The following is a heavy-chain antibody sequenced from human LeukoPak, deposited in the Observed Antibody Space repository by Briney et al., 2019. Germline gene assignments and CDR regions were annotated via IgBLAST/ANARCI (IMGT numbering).Heavy chain of an antibody. V-gene: IGHV4-34*01. D-gene: IGHD3-16*02. Sequence: PSETLSLTCAVYGGSFSGYYWTWIRQPPGKGLEWIGEINHSGSTNYNPSLKSRVTISVDTSKKQLSLRLSSVTAADTAVYYCARNVRLGSGELSFAPFKNWFDPWGQGTLVTVSS. J-gene: IGHJ5*02. CDR1: GGSFSGYY. CDR2: INHSGST. CDR3: ARNVRLGSGELSFAPFKNWFDP.